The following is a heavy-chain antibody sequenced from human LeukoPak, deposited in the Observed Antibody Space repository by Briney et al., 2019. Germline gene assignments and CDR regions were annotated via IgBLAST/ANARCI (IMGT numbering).Heavy chain of an antibody. V-gene: IGHV3-23*01. Sequence: QSGGSLRLSCAASGFTFSSYAMTWVRQTPAKGLEWVSTISGSGEYTYYPDSVKGRFTISRDNAKNTLYLHMSSLRGEDTAIYYCTENTWGRGTRVTVSS. J-gene: IGHJ4*02. CDR3: TENT. CDR2: ISGSGEYT. CDR1: GFTFSSYA.